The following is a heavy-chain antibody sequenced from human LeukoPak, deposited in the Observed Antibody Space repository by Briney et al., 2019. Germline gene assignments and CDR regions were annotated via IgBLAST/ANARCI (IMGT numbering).Heavy chain of an antibody. CDR1: GFTFSDYY. Sequence: GGSLRLSSAASGFTFSDYYMSWIRQAPGKGLEWVSYISSSGSTIYYADSVKGRFTISRDNARNSLYLQMNSLRAEDTAIYYRTRDQNFYGSGRGFDPWGQGTLVTVSS. D-gene: IGHD3-10*01. J-gene: IGHJ5*02. CDR3: TRDQNFYGSGRGFDP. V-gene: IGHV3-11*04. CDR2: ISSSGSTI.